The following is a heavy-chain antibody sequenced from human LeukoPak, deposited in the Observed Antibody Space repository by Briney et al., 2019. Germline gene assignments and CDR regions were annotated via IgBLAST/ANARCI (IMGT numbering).Heavy chain of an antibody. V-gene: IGHV4-39*01. J-gene: IGHJ4*02. CDR1: GGSISTSSYY. CDR3: ASSRNDFWSGCVDY. D-gene: IGHD3-3*01. CDR2: IYYSGST. Sequence: SETLSLTCTVSGGSISTSSYYWRWIRQHPGKGLEWIDSIYYSGSTYYNPSLKSRVTISVDTSKNQFSLKLSSVTAADTALYYCASSRNDFWSGCVDYWGQGTLVTVSS.